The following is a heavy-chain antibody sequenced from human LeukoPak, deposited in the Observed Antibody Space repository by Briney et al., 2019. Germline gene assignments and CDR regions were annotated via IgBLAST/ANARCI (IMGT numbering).Heavy chain of an antibody. CDR3: AREPYYYDSSGYYDY. Sequence: PSQTLSLTCTVSGGSISSGGYYWSWIRQHPGKGLEWIGYIYYSGSTYYNPSLKSRVTISVDTSKNQFTLRLSSVTAADTAVYYCAREPYYYDSSGYYDYWGQGTLVTVSS. CDR1: GGSISSGGYY. CDR2: IYYSGST. V-gene: IGHV4-31*03. J-gene: IGHJ4*02. D-gene: IGHD3-22*01.